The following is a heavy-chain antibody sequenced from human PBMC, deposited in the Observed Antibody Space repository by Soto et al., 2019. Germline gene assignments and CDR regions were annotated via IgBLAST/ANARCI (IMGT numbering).Heavy chain of an antibody. Sequence: LRLSCAASGFTFSSYTLNWVRRAPGKGLEWVATSSDRRTGNTHYSDSVRGRFTLSRDYSRNILFLQMDSLRADDTALYYCTTWLTAHFDYWGRGTQVTVS. D-gene: IGHD2-21*02. CDR2: SSDRRTGNT. J-gene: IGHJ4*02. CDR3: TTWLTAHFDY. V-gene: IGHV3-23*01. CDR1: GFTFSSYT.